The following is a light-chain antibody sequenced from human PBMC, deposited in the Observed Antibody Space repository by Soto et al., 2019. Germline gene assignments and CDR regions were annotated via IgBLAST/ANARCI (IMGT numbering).Light chain of an antibody. Sequence: DIQMTQSQPSLSASVGDRVTITCRASKGINNYLAWFQQQPGTAPKPLIYATSTLHSGVPSRFTGSGSGTEFTLTITSLQPEDFVTYYCQQYNSYPWTFGQGTKVEFK. CDR2: ATS. J-gene: IGKJ1*01. V-gene: IGKV1-16*01. CDR1: KGINNY. CDR3: QQYNSYPWT.